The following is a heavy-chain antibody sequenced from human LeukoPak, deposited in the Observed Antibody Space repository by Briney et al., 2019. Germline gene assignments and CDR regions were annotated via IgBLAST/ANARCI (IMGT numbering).Heavy chain of an antibody. V-gene: IGHV3-30*03. CDR1: GFTFSSYG. CDR3: AFFSLDGYSYGNYYFDY. J-gene: IGHJ4*02. CDR2: ISYDGSNK. D-gene: IGHD5-18*01. Sequence: GGSLRLSCAASGFTFSSYGMHWVRQAPGKGLEWVAVISYDGSNKYYADSVKGRFTISRDNSKNTLYLQMNSLRAEDTAVYYCAFFSLDGYSYGNYYFDYWGQGTLVTVSS.